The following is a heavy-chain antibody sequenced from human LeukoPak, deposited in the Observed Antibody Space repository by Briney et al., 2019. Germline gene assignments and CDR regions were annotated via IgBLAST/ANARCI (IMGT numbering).Heavy chain of an antibody. J-gene: IGHJ4*02. CDR2: IYYSGST. Sequence: SETLSLTCTVSGGSISSYYWSWIRQPPGKGLEWIGYIYYSGSTNYNPSLKSRVTISVDTSKNQFSLKLSSVTAADTAVYYCARQSEVGYGYGGGYLDYWGQGTLVTVSS. CDR1: GGSISSYY. CDR3: ARQSEVGYGYGGGYLDY. D-gene: IGHD5-18*01. V-gene: IGHV4-59*08.